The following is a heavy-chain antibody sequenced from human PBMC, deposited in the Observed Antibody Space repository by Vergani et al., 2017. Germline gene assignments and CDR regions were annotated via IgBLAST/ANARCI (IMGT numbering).Heavy chain of an antibody. V-gene: IGHV1-24*01. CDR1: GYSLTELT. CDR2: FDPEHGEV. CDR3: AIVTDCYDSSGYCLDY. Sequence: QVQLVQSGSEVRKPGASVKVSCQVSGYSLTELTIHWVRQAPGKGLEWMGGFDPEHGEVTFAHHIQGRVTMTEDRSTDTAYMELSSLRPDDTALYYCAIVTDCYDSSGYCLDYWGQGTLVTVSS. J-gene: IGHJ4*02. D-gene: IGHD3-22*01.